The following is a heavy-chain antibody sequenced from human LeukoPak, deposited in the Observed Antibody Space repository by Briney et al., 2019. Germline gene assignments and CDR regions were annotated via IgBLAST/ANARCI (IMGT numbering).Heavy chain of an antibody. CDR1: GFTFSSYS. J-gene: IGHJ4*02. V-gene: IGHV3-48*01. D-gene: IGHD6-19*01. CDR2: ISSSSSTI. CDR3: ARPYSSGYDY. Sequence: GGSLRLSCAASGFTFSSYSMNWVRQAPGKGLEWVSYISSSSSTIYYADSVKGRFTISRDDAKNSLYLQMNSLRAEDTAVYYCARPYSSGYDYWGQGTLVTVSS.